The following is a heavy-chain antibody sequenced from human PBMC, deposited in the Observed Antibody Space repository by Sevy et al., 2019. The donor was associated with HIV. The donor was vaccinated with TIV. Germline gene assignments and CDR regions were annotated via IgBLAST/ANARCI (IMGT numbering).Heavy chain of an antibody. CDR2: IKRDGSEK. J-gene: IGHJ6*02. Sequence: GGSLRLSCVASGFTFSNYWMTWVRQAPGKGLEWVANIKRDGSEKYYVDSVKGRFTISRDNAKNSLYLQMNSLRAEDTALYYCARDCNSASCLWGLDVWGQGTTVTVSS. CDR3: ARDCNSASCLWGLDV. V-gene: IGHV3-7*03. D-gene: IGHD2-2*01. CDR1: GFTFSNYW.